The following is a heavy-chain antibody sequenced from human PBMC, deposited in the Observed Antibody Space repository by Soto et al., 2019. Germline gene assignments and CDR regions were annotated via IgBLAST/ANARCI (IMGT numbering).Heavy chain of an antibody. CDR3: ARVEKDYYFYYGMDV. CDR1: GYTFTSYG. CDR2: ISAYNDNT. V-gene: IGHV1-18*01. J-gene: IGHJ6*02. Sequence: ASVKVSCKASGYTFTSYGISWVRQAPGQGLEWMGWISAYNDNTNYAQKFQGRVTMTTDTSTSTAYMELRSLRSDDTAVYYCARVEKDYYFYYGMDVWGQGTTVTVSS.